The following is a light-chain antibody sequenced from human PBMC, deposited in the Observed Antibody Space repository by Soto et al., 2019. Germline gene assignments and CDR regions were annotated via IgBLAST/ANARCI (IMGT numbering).Light chain of an antibody. J-gene: IGLJ2*01. V-gene: IGLV6-57*04. Sequence: NFMLTQPYSVSESPGKTVTISCTRSSGSIASNYVQWYQQRPGSAPTTVIYEDNQRPSGVPDRFSGSIDSSSNSASLTISGLKTEDEADYYCQSYDSSNVVFGGGTKVTVL. CDR1: SGSIASNY. CDR3: QSYDSSNVV. CDR2: EDN.